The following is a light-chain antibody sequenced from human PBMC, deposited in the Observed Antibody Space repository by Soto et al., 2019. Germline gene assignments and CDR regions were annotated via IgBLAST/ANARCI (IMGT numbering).Light chain of an antibody. CDR3: QQYGSSPMYT. V-gene: IGKV3-20*01. Sequence: EIVVTQSPGTLALSPGEIATFSCRASQSVSSSDLAWYQQKPGQAPRLVIYVASSRATGIPERFSGSGSGTDFTPTISRLEPEDFAAYYCQQYGSSPMYTFGQGTKLEI. CDR1: QSVSSSD. J-gene: IGKJ2*01. CDR2: VAS.